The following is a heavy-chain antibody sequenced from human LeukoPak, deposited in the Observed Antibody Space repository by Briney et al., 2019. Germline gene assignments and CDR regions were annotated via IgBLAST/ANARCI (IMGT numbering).Heavy chain of an antibody. Sequence: GGSLRLPCAGSGFSFSSYGMHWVRQAPGKGLEWMAFIRSDGSNKYYADSVKGRFTISRDNSKNTLYLQMNSLRAEDTAVYYCARILDSAWGELGYWGQGTLVTVSS. CDR2: IRSDGSNK. V-gene: IGHV3-30*02. D-gene: IGHD6-19*01. CDR1: GFSFSSYG. CDR3: ARILDSAWGELGY. J-gene: IGHJ4*02.